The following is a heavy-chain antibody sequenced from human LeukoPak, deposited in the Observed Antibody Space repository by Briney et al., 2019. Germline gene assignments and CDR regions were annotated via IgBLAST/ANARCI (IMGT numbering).Heavy chain of an antibody. CDR1: GFTFSSFG. CDR3: AKCILTGYYKGYMDV. CDR2: ISGSGGST. V-gene: IGHV3-23*01. D-gene: IGHD3-9*01. Sequence: GGSLRLSCAASGFTFSSFGISWVRQAPGKGLEWVSAISGSGGSTYSADSVKGRFTISRDNSKNTLYLQMNSLRAENTAVYYCAKCILTGYYKGYMDVWGKGTTVTISS. J-gene: IGHJ6*03.